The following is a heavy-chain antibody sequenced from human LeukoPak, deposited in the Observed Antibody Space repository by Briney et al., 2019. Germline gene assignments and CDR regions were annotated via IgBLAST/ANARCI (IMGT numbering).Heavy chain of an antibody. V-gene: IGHV3-30*04. J-gene: IGHJ6*03. CDR1: GFTFNNHP. CDR2: LASDGSNK. Sequence: GGSLRLSCAASGFTFNNHPLHWVRQAPGKGLEWVAVLASDGSNKYYADSVKGRFTISRDTSKNTLYLQMNSLRPEDTAVYYCARRGSGWYMDVWGKGTTVTVSS. D-gene: IGHD6-19*01. CDR3: ARRGSGWYMDV.